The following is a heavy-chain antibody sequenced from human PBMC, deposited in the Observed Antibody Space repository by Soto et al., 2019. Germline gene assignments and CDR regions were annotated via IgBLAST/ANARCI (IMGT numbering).Heavy chain of an antibody. D-gene: IGHD3-10*01. CDR3: ARDGLDYYGSGSYYSYYYYGMAV. J-gene: IGHJ6*02. V-gene: IGHV1-3*01. CDR2: INAGNGNT. CDR1: GYTFTSYA. Sequence: ASVKVSCKASGYTFTSYAMHWVRQAPGQRLEWMGWINAGNGNTKYSQKCQGRVTITRDTSASTAYMELSSLRSEDTAVYYCARDGLDYYGSGSYYSYYYYGMAVWGRGSTDTGSS.